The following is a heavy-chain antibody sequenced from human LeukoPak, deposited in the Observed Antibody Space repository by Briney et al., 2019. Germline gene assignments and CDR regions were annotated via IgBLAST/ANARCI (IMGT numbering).Heavy chain of an antibody. CDR1: GFTFSSYE. Sequence: GGSLRLSCAASGFTFSSYEMNWVRQAPGKGLEWVLYISSSGSTLYYADSVKGRFTISRDNAKNSLYLQMNSLRAEDTAVYYCARYDIVATISQVPYGMYVWGKGTTVTVSS. CDR3: ARYDIVATISQVPYGMYV. J-gene: IGHJ6*04. D-gene: IGHD5-12*01. V-gene: IGHV3-48*03. CDR2: ISSSGSTL.